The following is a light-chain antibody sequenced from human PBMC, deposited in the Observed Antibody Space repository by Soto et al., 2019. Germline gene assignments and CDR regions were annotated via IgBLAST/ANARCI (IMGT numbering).Light chain of an antibody. CDR2: GAS. CDR3: QQYGSSMIT. V-gene: IGKV3-20*01. CDR1: QSVSSRQ. J-gene: IGKJ5*01. Sequence: EIVLTQSPGTLYLSPGEGGTLSCRASQSVSSRQLAWYQQKPGQAPRLVMYGASSRATGIPARFSVSVSGTDVTLTISRLEPEDFAVYDGQQYGSSMITFSQGTRLEIK.